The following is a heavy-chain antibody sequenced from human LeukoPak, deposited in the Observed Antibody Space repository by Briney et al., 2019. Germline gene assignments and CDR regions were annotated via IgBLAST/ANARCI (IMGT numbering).Heavy chain of an antibody. CDR2: IWYDGSNK. CDR1: GFTFSSYG. Sequence: GRSLRLSCAASGFTFSSYGMHWVRQAPGKGLEWVAVIWYDGSNKYYADSVKGRFTISRDNSKNTLYLQMNSLRAEDTAVYYCAREVYSGLVDYYYGVDVWGQGTTVTVSS. V-gene: IGHV3-33*01. J-gene: IGHJ6*02. CDR3: AREVYSGLVDYYYGVDV. D-gene: IGHD6-19*01.